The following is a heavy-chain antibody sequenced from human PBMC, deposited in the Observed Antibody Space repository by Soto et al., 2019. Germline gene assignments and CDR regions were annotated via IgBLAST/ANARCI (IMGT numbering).Heavy chain of an antibody. CDR3: ARVPDR. V-gene: IGHV4-59*01. CDR2: IYYSVT. D-gene: IGHD2-2*01. Sequence: SETLSLTCSVSGGSISSYYWSWIRQPPGKGLEWIAYIYYSVTGYNPSLKSRVSISLDTSKNQFSLKLSSVTAADTAVYYCARVPDRWGQGTLVTVSS. CDR1: GGSISSYY. J-gene: IGHJ5*02.